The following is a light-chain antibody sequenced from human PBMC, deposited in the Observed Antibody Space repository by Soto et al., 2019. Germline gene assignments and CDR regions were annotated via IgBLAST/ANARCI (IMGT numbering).Light chain of an antibody. J-gene: IGKJ1*01. CDR3: QQYGNLLWT. CDR1: QYINNY. CDR2: DAS. V-gene: IGKV1-33*01. Sequence: DIQMTQSPSSLSASVGDRVTITCQASQYINNYLNWYRHKPGKAPELLIYDASNLETVVPSRFSGGGSGTDFTFTISSLQPEAIATYYCQQYGNLLWTFGQGPKVEIQ.